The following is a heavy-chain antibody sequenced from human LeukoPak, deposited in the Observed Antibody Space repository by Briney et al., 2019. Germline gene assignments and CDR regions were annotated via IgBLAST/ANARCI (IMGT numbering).Heavy chain of an antibody. CDR3: ARAPVYYDESRGHLKISNWYLDL. V-gene: IGHV3-23*01. CDR1: GFTFSTYA. J-gene: IGHJ2*01. CDR2: ISGSGGTT. Sequence: GGSLRLSCAASGFTFSTYAMSWVRQAPGKGLEWVSAISGSGGTTYYADSVKGRFTISRDNSKNTLYLQMNILRAEDTAVFYCARAPVYYDESRGHLKISNWYLDLWGRGTLVTVSS. D-gene: IGHD3-22*01.